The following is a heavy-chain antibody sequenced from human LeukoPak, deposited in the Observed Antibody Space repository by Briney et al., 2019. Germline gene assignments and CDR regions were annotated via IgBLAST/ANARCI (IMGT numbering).Heavy chain of an antibody. D-gene: IGHD3-3*01. J-gene: IGHJ3*02. CDR1: GGSISSGSYY. V-gene: IGHV4-61*02. CDR2: IYTSGST. Sequence: PSQTLSLTCTVSGGSISSGSYYWSWIRQPAGKGLAGVGRIYTSGSTNYNPSLKSRVTISVDTSKNQFSLKLSSVTAADTAVYYCARNDFWSGYSSRFDIWGQGTMVTVSS. CDR3: ARNDFWSGYSSRFDI.